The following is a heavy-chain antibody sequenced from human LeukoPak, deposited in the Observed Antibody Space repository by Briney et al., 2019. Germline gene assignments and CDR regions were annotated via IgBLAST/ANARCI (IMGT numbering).Heavy chain of an antibody. J-gene: IGHJ4*02. CDR3: ARDGRYFDWLSHVHLDY. V-gene: IGHV3-23*01. Sequence: PGGSLRLSCAASGLTFSNYAMNWVRQAPGKGLEWISAICCSGSSKYCADSVKGRFTISRDNAKNSLYLQMNSLRAEDTAVYYCARDGRYFDWLSHVHLDYWGQGTLVTVSS. CDR1: GLTFSNYA. CDR2: ICCSGSSK. D-gene: IGHD3-9*01.